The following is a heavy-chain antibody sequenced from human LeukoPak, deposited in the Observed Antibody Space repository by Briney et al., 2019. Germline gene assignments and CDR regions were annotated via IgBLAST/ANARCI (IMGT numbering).Heavy chain of an antibody. CDR3: AKGRGDGPKVFYFDY. J-gene: IGHJ4*02. CDR1: GFTFDDYA. D-gene: IGHD5-24*01. Sequence: TGGSLRLSCAASGFTFDDYAMHWVRQAPGKGLEWVSGISWNSGSIGYADSVKGRFTISRDNAKNSLYLQMNSLRAEDTALYYCAKGRGDGPKVFYFDYWGQGTLVTVSS. CDR2: ISWNSGSI. V-gene: IGHV3-9*01.